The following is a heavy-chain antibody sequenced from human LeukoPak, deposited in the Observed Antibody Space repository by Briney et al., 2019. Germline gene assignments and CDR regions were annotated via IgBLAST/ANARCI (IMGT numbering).Heavy chain of an antibody. V-gene: IGHV5-51*01. CDR3: ARLGGGNGRLSYFDY. Sequence: GASLKISCKDSGSSFTTYWIGWVRQLPGKGLEWMGIIYPGDSDTRYSPSFQGQVTISADKSISTAYLQWISLKASDTAMYYCARLGGGNGRLSYFDYWGQGTLVTASS. D-gene: IGHD2-15*01. J-gene: IGHJ4*02. CDR2: IYPGDSDT. CDR1: GSSFTTYW.